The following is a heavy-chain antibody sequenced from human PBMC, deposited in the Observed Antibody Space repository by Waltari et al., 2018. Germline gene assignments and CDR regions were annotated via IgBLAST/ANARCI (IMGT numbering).Heavy chain of an antibody. CDR3: GDFRY. D-gene: IGHD3-3*01. J-gene: IGHJ4*02. V-gene: IGHV3-48*01. CDR1: GVTFSSYS. CDR2: ISSSSSTI. Sequence: EVQLVESGGGLVQPGGSLRRPCAASGVTFSSYSMHWVRQAPGQGLEWVSYISSSSSTIYYADSVKGRFTISRDNAKNSLYLQMNSLRAEDTAVYYCGDFRYWGQGTLVTVSS.